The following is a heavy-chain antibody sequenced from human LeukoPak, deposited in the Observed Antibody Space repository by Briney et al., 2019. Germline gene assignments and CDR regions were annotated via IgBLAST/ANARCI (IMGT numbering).Heavy chain of an antibody. J-gene: IGHJ4*02. D-gene: IGHD2-21*02. CDR1: GFTFSSYA. Sequence: GGSLRLSCAASGFTFSSYAMHWVRQAPGKGLEWVAVISYDGSNKYYADSVKGRFTISRDNSKNTLYLQMNSLRAEDTALYYCARAPAFCGGDCYPARLDSWGQGTLVTVSS. V-gene: IGHV3-30-3*01. CDR3: ARAPAFCGGDCYPARLDS. CDR2: ISYDGSNK.